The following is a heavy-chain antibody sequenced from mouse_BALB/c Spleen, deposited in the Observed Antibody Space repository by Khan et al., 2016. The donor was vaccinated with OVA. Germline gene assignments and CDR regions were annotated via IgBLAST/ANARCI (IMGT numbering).Heavy chain of an antibody. CDR1: GFAFNSYD. Sequence: VQLKESGGGLVKPGGSLKLSCEVSGFAFNSYDMSWVRQTPEKRLEWVATISSTGTYTYYPDSVKGRFTIYRDTARNTLYLQMSSLRSEDTALYYCTRPSYYGNPWFTYWGQGTLVTVSA. CDR3: TRPSYYGNPWFTY. CDR2: ISSTGTYT. V-gene: IGHV5-9*02. D-gene: IGHD2-10*01. J-gene: IGHJ3*01.